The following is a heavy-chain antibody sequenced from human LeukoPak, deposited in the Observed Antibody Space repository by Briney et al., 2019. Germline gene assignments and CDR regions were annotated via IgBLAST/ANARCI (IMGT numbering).Heavy chain of an antibody. Sequence: SLTPSCPLARSLLGMFSIGCVRPPHRGVRVWVSCINSHGSTTSYADSVKGRFTIPRDNAKNTVYLQLNSLRAEDTAVYYCARGGAYSYGYVGYWGQGTLVIVAS. CDR2: INSHGSTT. J-gene: IGHJ4*02. V-gene: IGHV3-74*01. D-gene: IGHD5-18*01. CDR1: RSLLGMFS. CDR3: ARGGAYSYGYVGY.